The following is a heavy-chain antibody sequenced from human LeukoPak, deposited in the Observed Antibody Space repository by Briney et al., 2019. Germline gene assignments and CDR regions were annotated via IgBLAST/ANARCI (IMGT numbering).Heavy chain of an antibody. Sequence: GGSLRLSCAASGFTISSYYMAWVRQAPGKGLEWVAFIRYDGINKDYADSVKGRFTFSRDSSKNTLYLQMSSLRTEDTAVYHCAKDMGSHGSGSYYAFDIWGQGTMVTVSS. J-gene: IGHJ3*02. CDR3: AKDMGSHGSGSYYAFDI. D-gene: IGHD3-10*01. CDR1: GFTISSYY. V-gene: IGHV3-30*02. CDR2: IRYDGINK.